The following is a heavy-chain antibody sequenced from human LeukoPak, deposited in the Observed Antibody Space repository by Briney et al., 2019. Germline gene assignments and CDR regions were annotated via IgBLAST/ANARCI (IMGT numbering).Heavy chain of an antibody. CDR2: IYHSGST. CDR1: GFTFSNYA. J-gene: IGHJ4*02. D-gene: IGHD2-2*01. V-gene: IGHV4-30-2*01. CDR3: ARGPDIVVVGFYFDY. Sequence: LRPSCAASGFTFSNYAMSWIRQPPGKGLEWIGYIYHSGSTYYNPSLKSRVTISVDRSKNQFSLKLSSVTAADTAVYYCARGPDIVVVGFYFDYWGQGTLVTVSS.